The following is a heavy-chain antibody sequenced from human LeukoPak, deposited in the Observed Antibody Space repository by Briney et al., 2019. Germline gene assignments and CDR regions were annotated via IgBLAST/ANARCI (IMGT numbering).Heavy chain of an antibody. CDR1: GFTFNSHA. D-gene: IGHD2-15*01. CDR2: ITGSGGTT. Sequence: PGWSLRLSCPASGFTFNSHAMSWLRQAPGKGLEWVSAITGSGGTTYYPDSVKGRFTMSRDNSKNTLYLLMNSLRAEDTAVYHCAKDSGAYCSGGSCYRGYFHNWGQGTLVTVSS. J-gene: IGHJ4*02. V-gene: IGHV3-23*01. CDR3: AKDSGAYCSGGSCYRGYFHN.